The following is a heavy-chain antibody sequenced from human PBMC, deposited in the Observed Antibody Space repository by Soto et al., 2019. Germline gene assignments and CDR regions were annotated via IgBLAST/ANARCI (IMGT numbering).Heavy chain of an antibody. Sequence: QVQLVQSGAEVKKPGASVKVSCKASGYTFTSYGISWVRQAPGQGLEWMGWISAYNGNTNYAQKLQGRVTMTTDTSTSTAYMELRSLRPDDTAVYYCARVEDYYGSVSTPGDYWGQGILVTVSS. CDR1: GYTFTSYG. CDR2: ISAYNGNT. J-gene: IGHJ4*02. CDR3: ARVEDYYGSVSTPGDY. D-gene: IGHD3-10*01. V-gene: IGHV1-18*01.